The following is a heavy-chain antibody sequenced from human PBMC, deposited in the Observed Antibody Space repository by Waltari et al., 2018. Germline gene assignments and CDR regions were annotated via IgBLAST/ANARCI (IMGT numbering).Heavy chain of an antibody. CDR3: AKDRAAAGTYYYYGMDV. D-gene: IGHD6-13*01. Sequence: EVQLVESGGGLVQPGRSLRLSCAASGFTFDDYALHWVRPAPGKGLAWVSGISWNSGSIGYADSVKGRFTISRDNAKNSLYLQMNSLRAEDTALYYCAKDRAAAGTYYYYGMDVWGQGTTVTVSS. CDR2: ISWNSGSI. V-gene: IGHV3-9*01. J-gene: IGHJ6*02. CDR1: GFTFDDYA.